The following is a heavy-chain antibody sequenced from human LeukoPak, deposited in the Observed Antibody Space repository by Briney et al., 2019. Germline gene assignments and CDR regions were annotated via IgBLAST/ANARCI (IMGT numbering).Heavy chain of an antibody. CDR2: IYYSGST. D-gene: IGHD3-10*01. CDR1: GGSISSSSYY. V-gene: IGHV4-61*01. Sequence: PSETLSLTCTVSGGSISSSSYYWGWIRQPPGKGLEWIGYIYYSGSTNYNPSLKSRVTISVDTSKNQFSLKLSSVTAADTAVYYCARDRWYYGSGSYYSQDDAFDIWGQGTMVTVSS. CDR3: ARDRWYYGSGSYYSQDDAFDI. J-gene: IGHJ3*02.